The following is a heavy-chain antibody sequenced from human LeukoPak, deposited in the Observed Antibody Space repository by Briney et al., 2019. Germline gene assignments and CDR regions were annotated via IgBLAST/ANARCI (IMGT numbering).Heavy chain of an antibody. V-gene: IGHV3-30*03. CDR2: ISYDGTNK. Sequence: GSLRLSCAASGFTFSNYDMHWVRQAPGKGLEWVAVISYDGTNKYYADSVKGRFTISRDNSKNTLHLQMNSLRAEDTAVFYCARDDRGNEAPFDYWGQGTLVTVSS. CDR3: ARDDRGNEAPFDY. J-gene: IGHJ4*02. CDR1: GFTFSNYD.